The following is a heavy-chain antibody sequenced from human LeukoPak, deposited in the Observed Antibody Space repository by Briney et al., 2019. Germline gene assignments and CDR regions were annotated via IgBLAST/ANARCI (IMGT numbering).Heavy chain of an antibody. J-gene: IGHJ5*02. Sequence: PSETLSLTCAVSGYSISSGYYWGWIRQPPGKGLGWIGSIYHSGSTYYNPSLKSRVTISVDTSKNQFSLKLSSVTAADTAVYYCARQGFFGTNWFDPWGQGTLVTVSS. D-gene: IGHD3-3*01. CDR1: GYSISSGYY. CDR3: ARQGFFGTNWFDP. CDR2: IYHSGST. V-gene: IGHV4-38-2*01.